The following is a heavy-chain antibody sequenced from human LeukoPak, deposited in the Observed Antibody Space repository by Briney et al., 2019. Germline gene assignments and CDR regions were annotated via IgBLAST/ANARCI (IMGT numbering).Heavy chain of an antibody. D-gene: IGHD3-16*01. CDR3: ARDLGLGVIDY. CDR1: GITVSSNK. J-gene: IGHJ4*02. Sequence: GGSLRLSCAASGITVSSNKMNWVRQAPGKGLEWVSVLYSGGSTNYADSVKGRFTISRDNSKNTLYLQMNSLRAEDTAVYYCARDLGLGVIDYWGQGTLVIVSS. CDR2: LYSGGST. V-gene: IGHV3-66*01.